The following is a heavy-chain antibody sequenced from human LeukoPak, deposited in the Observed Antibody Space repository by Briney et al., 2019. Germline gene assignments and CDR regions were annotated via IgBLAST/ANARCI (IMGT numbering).Heavy chain of an antibody. D-gene: IGHD3-22*01. V-gene: IGHV4-30-2*01. CDR3: ARDSTSYSRGSDFAY. Sequence: SPWETVSLTCTVSGGSMRSGDYYWSWVRQPPGKGLEWIGYRYHGGHTYYNPYLKSRVTISVETSNNHFSVNLSAVTAAGTAVYYCARDSTSYSRGSDFAYWGQGNMVTVSS. CDR2: RYHGGHT. CDR1: GGSMRSGDYY. J-gene: IGHJ4*02.